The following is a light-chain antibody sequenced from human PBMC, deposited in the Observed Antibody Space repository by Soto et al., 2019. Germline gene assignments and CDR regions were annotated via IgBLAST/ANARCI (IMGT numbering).Light chain of an antibody. J-gene: IGKJ1*01. CDR3: QQYNNWPPWT. CDR1: PNIRNN. V-gene: IGKV3-15*01. CDR2: GAS. Sequence: EVVMTQSPASLSVSPGERVTLSCRASPNIRNNLAWYHQKPGQSPRLLISGASTREAGVPGRFSGSGSGTEFTLIISSLQSEDFAIYYCQQYNNWPPWTFGQGTKV.